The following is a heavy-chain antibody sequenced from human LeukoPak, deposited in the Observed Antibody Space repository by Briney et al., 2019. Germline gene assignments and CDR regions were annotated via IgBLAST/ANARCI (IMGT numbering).Heavy chain of an antibody. V-gene: IGHV5-51*01. D-gene: IGHD3-22*01. CDR2: IYPGDSDT. Sequence: GGSLKFSCKGSGYSFTSYWIGWVRQMPGKGLEWMGIIYPGDSDTRYSPSFQGQVTISADKSISTAYLQWSSLKASDTAMYYCAREGRYYYDSSGPRPYAFYIWGQGTMVTVSS. J-gene: IGHJ3*02. CDR3: AREGRYYYDSSGPRPYAFYI. CDR1: GYSFTSYW.